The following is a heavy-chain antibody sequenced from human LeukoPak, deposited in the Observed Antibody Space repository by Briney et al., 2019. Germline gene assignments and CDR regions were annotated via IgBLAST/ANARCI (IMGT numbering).Heavy chain of an antibody. V-gene: IGHV4-4*07. CDR1: GVSITNYY. CDR2: MYISGST. Sequence: PSETLSLTCTVSGVSITNYYWAWIRQPAGKGLEWIGRMYISGSTKYNPSLNSRVTMSVDTSKNQLSLNLTSVTAADTAVYYCARAASGYYYASDMWGQGTVVTVSS. D-gene: IGHD5-12*01. J-gene: IGHJ3*02. CDR3: ARAASGYYYASDM.